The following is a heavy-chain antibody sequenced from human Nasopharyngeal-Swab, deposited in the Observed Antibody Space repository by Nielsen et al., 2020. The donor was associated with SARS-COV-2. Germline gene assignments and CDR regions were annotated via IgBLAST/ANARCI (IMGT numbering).Heavy chain of an antibody. CDR3: AKARRTDTYGFECFDY. J-gene: IGHJ4*02. D-gene: IGHD3-10*01. CDR2: ISWNSVSI. V-gene: IGHV3-9*01. CDR1: GFTFDDYA. Sequence: SLKISCAASGFTFDDYAMHWVRQVPGKGLEWVSGISWNSVSIGYADSVKGRFTISRDNAKNSLYLQMNSLRAEDTALYYCAKARRTDTYGFECFDYWGQGTLVTVSS.